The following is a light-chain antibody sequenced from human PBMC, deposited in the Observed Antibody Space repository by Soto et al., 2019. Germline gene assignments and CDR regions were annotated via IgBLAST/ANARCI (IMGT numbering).Light chain of an antibody. CDR2: DAS. CDR3: HRRSNWLT. J-gene: IGKJ4*01. CDR1: QSISSA. Sequence: EIVLTQSPATLSLSPGDTATLSCRASQSISSALAWYQQRPGQAPRLLIYDASDRADGIPARFSGTMSGTYFTLTISCLEPEDFAVYYCHRRSNWLTFGGGTRVDI. V-gene: IGKV3-11*01.